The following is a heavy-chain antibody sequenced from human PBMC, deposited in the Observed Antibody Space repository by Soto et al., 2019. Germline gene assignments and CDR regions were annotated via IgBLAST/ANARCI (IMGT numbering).Heavy chain of an antibody. D-gene: IGHD3-22*01. CDR3: GRAFDRSGLY. CDR1: GYTFRNYY. V-gene: IGHV1-46*01. CDR2: INPSGGAT. Sequence: ASVKVSCKASGYTFRNYYIHWVRQAPEQGLEWMGLINPSGGATSYSQRFQGRVTITKDSSTSTVYMELSSLGSEDTAVYYCGRAFDRSGLYWGQGTLVTVSS. J-gene: IGHJ4*02.